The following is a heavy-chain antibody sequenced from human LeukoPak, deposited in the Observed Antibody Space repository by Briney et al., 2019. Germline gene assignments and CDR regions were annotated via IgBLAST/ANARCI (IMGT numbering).Heavy chain of an antibody. Sequence: SVKVSCKASGGTFSSYAISWVRQAPGQGLEWMGGIIPIFGTANYAQKFQGRVTITTDESTSTAYMELSSLRSEDTAVYYCAGDGSYYYDSSGSSHTINWFDPWGQGTLVTVSS. D-gene: IGHD3-22*01. J-gene: IGHJ5*02. CDR1: GGTFSSYA. CDR3: AGDGSYYYDSSGSSHTINWFDP. V-gene: IGHV1-69*05. CDR2: IIPIFGTA.